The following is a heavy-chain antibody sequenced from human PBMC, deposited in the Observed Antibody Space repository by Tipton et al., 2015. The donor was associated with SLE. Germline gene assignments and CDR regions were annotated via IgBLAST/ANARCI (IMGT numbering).Heavy chain of an antibody. D-gene: IGHD3-10*01. CDR1: GFTFGSYA. Sequence: SLRLSCAASGFTFGSYAMSWVRQAPGKGLEWVSAISGSGGSTYYADSVKGRFTISRDNAKNTLYLQMNSLRAEDTAVYYCAKGYGSGSYLPGYWGQGTLVPVSS. V-gene: IGHV3-23*01. CDR3: AKGYGSGSYLPGY. CDR2: ISGSGGST. J-gene: IGHJ4*02.